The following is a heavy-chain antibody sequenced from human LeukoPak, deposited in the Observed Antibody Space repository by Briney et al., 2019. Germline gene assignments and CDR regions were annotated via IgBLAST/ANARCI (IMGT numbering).Heavy chain of an antibody. CDR1: GFTFCDYL. Sequence: GGSLRLSCAAPGFTFCDYLMHWVREALGKGLVWVSRVHGDGSTTSDADSVKGLYTISRDNDKNTVYLQNNSLRVEDTAVYYCARVNGGTRFDPWGQGSLVTVCS. J-gene: IGHJ5*02. CDR2: VHGDGSTT. V-gene: IGHV3-74*01. CDR3: ARVNGGTRFDP. D-gene: IGHD4-23*01.